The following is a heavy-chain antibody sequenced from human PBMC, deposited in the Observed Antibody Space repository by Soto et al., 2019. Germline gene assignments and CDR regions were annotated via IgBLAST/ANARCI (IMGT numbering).Heavy chain of an antibody. CDR2: ISYDGTDR. J-gene: IGHJ6*02. Sequence: QVQLVESGGGVVQPGRSLGLSCAASGFTFSSFGMHWVRQAPGKGLEWVAVISYDGTDRYYGDSVKGRFTISRDNSKKTLYLQMNSLSGEDTAVYWCAEDFLYWFRDYYHGMDVWGQGTTVTVSS. D-gene: IGHD3-10*01. V-gene: IGHV3-30*18. CDR3: AEDFLYWFRDYYHGMDV. CDR1: GFTFSSFG.